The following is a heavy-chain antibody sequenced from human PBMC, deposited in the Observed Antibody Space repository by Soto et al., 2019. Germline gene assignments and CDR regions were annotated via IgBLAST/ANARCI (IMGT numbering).Heavy chain of an antibody. V-gene: IGHV3-30-3*01. J-gene: IGHJ4*02. Sequence: QVHLVQSGGGVVQPGGSLRLSCAASGFSFSIYPMHWVRQIPGKGLEWVAVMSFDGGYKYYSDSAEGRFTISRDNSNNTLYLQMNRLNADDTAVYFCARGADNWNYSPTGYWGQGTLVTVSS. CDR2: MSFDGGYK. CDR3: ARGADNWNYSPTGY. D-gene: IGHD1-20*01. CDR1: GFSFSIYP.